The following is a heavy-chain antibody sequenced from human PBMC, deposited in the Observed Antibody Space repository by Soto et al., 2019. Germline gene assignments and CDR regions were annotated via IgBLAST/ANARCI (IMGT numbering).Heavy chain of an antibody. CDR3: ARGELYYDILTGYCAY. V-gene: IGHV3-33*01. Sequence: QVQLVESGRGVVQPGRSLRLSCAASGFTFSSYGMHWVRQAPGKGLEWVAVIWYDGSNKYYADSVKGRFTISRDNSKNTLYLQMNSLRAEDTAVYYCARGELYYDILTGYCAYWGQGTLVTVSS. J-gene: IGHJ4*02. CDR1: GFTFSSYG. CDR2: IWYDGSNK. D-gene: IGHD3-9*01.